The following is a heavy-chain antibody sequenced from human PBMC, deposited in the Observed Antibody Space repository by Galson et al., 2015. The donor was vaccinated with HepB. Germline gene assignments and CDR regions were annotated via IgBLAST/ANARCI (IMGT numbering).Heavy chain of an antibody. D-gene: IGHD4/OR15-4a*01. CDR2: ISANSGNT. Sequence: SVKVSCKASGYSFTSNGISWVRQAPGQGLEWLGWISANSGNTKYAQNLQGRVTLTRDTSTSTAYLELRSLRSDDTAAYYCARDRDYRFDYWGQGTLVTVSS. CDR1: GYSFTSNG. V-gene: IGHV1-18*04. CDR3: ARDRDYRFDY. J-gene: IGHJ4*01.